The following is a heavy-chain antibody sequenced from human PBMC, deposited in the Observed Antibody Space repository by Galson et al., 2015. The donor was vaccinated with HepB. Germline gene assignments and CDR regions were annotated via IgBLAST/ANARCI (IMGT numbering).Heavy chain of an antibody. V-gene: IGHV1-69*13. Sequence: SVKVSCKASGGTFSSYAISWVRQAPGQGLEWMGGIIPIFGTANYAQKFQGRVTITADESTSTAYMELSSLRSEDTAVYYCARVYGNTLAFDYWGQGTLVTVSS. CDR3: ARVYGNTLAFDY. J-gene: IGHJ4*02. CDR1: GGTFSSYA. D-gene: IGHD4-23*01. CDR2: IIPIFGTA.